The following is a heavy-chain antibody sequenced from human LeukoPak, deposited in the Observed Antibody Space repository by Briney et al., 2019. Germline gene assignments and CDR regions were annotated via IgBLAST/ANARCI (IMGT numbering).Heavy chain of an antibody. Sequence: GGSLRLSCAASGFTFSSYSMNWVRQAPGKGLEWVSSISSSSRYIYYADSVKGRFTISRDNAKNSLYLQMNSLRAEDTAVYYCARERGLTQYSSGHPDYWGQGTLVTVSS. V-gene: IGHV3-21*01. CDR2: ISSSSRYI. D-gene: IGHD6-19*01. CDR1: GFTFSSYS. J-gene: IGHJ4*02. CDR3: ARERGLTQYSSGHPDY.